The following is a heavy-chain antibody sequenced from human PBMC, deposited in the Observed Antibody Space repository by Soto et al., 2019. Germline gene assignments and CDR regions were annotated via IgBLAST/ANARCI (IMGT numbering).Heavy chain of an antibody. Sequence: QVQLQESGPGLVKPSETLSLTCAVSGASISNYYWSWIRQPPGKGLEWIGYIYYSGSTNYNPSFKNRVTISVDTSKNQFALKLSSVTAADTAVYYYARHWAGDCGGDCYSFDCWGQGTLVTVSS. CDR2: IYYSGST. CDR1: GASISNYY. J-gene: IGHJ4*02. CDR3: ARHWAGDCGGDCYSFDC. V-gene: IGHV4-59*08. D-gene: IGHD2-21*02.